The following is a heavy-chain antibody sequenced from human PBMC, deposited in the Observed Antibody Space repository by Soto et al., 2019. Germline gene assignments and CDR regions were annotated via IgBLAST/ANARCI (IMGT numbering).Heavy chain of an antibody. CDR3: AHAAYDYVWGSYRQESYYFDY. J-gene: IGHJ4*02. CDR1: GFSLSTSGVG. CDR2: IYWNDDK. Sequence: SGPTLVNPTQTLTLTCTFSGFSLSTSGVGVGWIRQPPGEALEWLALIYWNDDKRYSPSLKSRLTITKDTSKNQVVLTMTNMDPVDTATYYCAHAAYDYVWGSYRQESYYFDYWGQGTLVTVSS. D-gene: IGHD3-16*02. V-gene: IGHV2-5*01.